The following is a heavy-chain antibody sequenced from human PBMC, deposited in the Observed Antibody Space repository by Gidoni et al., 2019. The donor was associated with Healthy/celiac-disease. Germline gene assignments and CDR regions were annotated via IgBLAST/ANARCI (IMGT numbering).Heavy chain of an antibody. CDR1: GFTFSSYW. D-gene: IGHD3-10*01. CDR3: ARDRGLLWFGELLSHPGWFDP. CDR2: INSDGSST. Sequence: EVQLVESGGGLVQPGGSLRLSCAASGFTFSSYWMHWVRQAPGKGLVWVSRINSDGSSTSYADSVKGRFTISRDNAKNTLYLQMNSLRAEDTAVYYCARDRGLLWFGELLSHPGWFDPWGQGTLVTVSS. V-gene: IGHV3-74*01. J-gene: IGHJ5*02.